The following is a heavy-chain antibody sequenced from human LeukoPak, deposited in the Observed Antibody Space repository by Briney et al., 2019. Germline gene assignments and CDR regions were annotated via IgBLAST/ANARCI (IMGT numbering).Heavy chain of an antibody. D-gene: IGHD3-16*01. J-gene: IGHJ3*02. CDR2: TYYRSKWYN. Sequence: SQTLSLTCAISGDSVSSNSAAWTWIRQSPSRGLEWLGRTYYRSKWYNDYAVSVKSRITINPDTSKNQFSLQLNSVTPEDTAVYFCSRARDAFTRKSVFDIWGQGTMVTVSS. V-gene: IGHV6-1*01. CDR1: GDSVSSNSAA. CDR3: SRARDAFTRKSVFDI.